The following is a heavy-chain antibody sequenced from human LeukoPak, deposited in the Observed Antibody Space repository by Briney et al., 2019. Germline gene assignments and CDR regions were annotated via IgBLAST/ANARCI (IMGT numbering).Heavy chain of an antibody. J-gene: IGHJ5*02. D-gene: IGHD3-3*01. Sequence: GGSLRLSCAASGFTFSDYYMSWIRQAPGKGLEWVSYISSSGSTIYYADSVKGRFTISRDNAKNSLYLQMNSLRAEDTAVYYCARETYNDFSRWFDPWGQGTLVTVSS. CDR2: ISSSGSTI. CDR3: ARETYNDFSRWFDP. CDR1: GFTFSDYY. V-gene: IGHV3-11*01.